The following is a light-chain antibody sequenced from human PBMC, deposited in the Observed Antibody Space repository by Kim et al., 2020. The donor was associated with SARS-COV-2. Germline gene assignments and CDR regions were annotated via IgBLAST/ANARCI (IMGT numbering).Light chain of an antibody. CDR1: NIVSKN. Sequence: SVALGQTARITCGGNNIVSKNVHWYQQKPGQAPVLVIYRDSNRPSGIPERCSGSNSGNTATLTISRAQAGDEADYYCQVWDSSTVVFGGGTQLTVL. CDR3: QVWDSSTVV. CDR2: RDS. V-gene: IGLV3-9*01. J-gene: IGLJ2*01.